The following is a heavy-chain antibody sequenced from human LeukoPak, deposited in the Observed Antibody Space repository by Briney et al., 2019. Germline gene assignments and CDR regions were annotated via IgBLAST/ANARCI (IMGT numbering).Heavy chain of an antibody. CDR3: ARHGSGSYYNVPSRYYFDY. CDR2: IYYSGST. V-gene: IGHV4-59*08. D-gene: IGHD3-10*01. CDR1: GGSISSYY. Sequence: SETLSLTCTVSGGSISSYYWSWIRQPPGKGLEWIGYIYYSGSTNYNPSLKSRVTISVDTSKNQFSLKLSSATAADTAVYYCARHGSGSYYNVPSRYYFDYWGQGTLVTVSS. J-gene: IGHJ4*02.